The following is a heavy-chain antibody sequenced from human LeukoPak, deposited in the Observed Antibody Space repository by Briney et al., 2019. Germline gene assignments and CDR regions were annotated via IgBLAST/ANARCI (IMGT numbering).Heavy chain of an antibody. CDR1: GGSISSGGYY. CDR2: IYYSGST. CDR3: AGGWFLDNYYFDY. V-gene: IGHV4-31*03. D-gene: IGHD3-10*01. J-gene: IGHJ4*02. Sequence: PSQTLSLTCTVSGGSISSGGYYWSWIRQHPGKGLEWIGYIYYSGSTYYNPSLKSRVTISVDTSKNQFSLKLSSVTAADTAVYYCAGGWFLDNYYFDYWGQGTLVTVSS.